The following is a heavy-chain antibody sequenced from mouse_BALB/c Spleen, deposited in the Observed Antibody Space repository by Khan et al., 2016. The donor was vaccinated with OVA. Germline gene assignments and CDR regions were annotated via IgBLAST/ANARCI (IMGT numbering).Heavy chain of an antibody. Sequence: EVQLVESGPGLVKPSQSLSLTCTATGYSITSGYDWNWIRQFPGNKLEWMGYISYSGSTNYNPSLKSRISITRDTSKNQFFLQLNSVTTEDTATYYCARTARIKYWGQGTTLTVSS. CDR2: ISYSGST. CDR1: GYSITSGYD. CDR3: ARTARIKY. J-gene: IGHJ2*01. D-gene: IGHD1-2*01. V-gene: IGHV3-2*02.